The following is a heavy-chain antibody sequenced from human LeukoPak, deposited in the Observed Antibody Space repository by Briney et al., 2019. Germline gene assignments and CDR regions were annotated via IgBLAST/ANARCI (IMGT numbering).Heavy chain of an antibody. J-gene: IGHJ5*02. CDR3: ARDRHDFWSGFNWFDP. V-gene: IGHV4-4*07. CDR1: GGSISSYY. CDR2: IYTSGST. Sequence: SETLSLTCTVSGGSISSYYWSWIRQPAGKGLEWIGRIYTSGSTNYNPSLKSRVTMSVDTSKNQFSLKLSSVTAADTAVYYCARDRHDFWSGFNWFDPWGQGTLVTVSS. D-gene: IGHD3-3*01.